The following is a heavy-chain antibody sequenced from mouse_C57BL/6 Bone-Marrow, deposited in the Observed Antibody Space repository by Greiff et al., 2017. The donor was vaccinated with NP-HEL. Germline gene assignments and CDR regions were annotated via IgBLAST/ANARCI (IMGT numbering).Heavy chain of an antibody. J-gene: IGHJ4*01. CDR2: IYPGDGDT. D-gene: IGHD2-4*01. CDR1: GYAFSSSW. CDR3: ARTRLRRAMDY. Sequence: QVQLQQSGPELVKPGASVKISCKASGYAFSSSWMNWVKQRPGKGLEWIGRIYPGDGDTNYNGKFKGKATLTADKSSSTAYMQLSSLTSEDSAVYFCARTRLRRAMDYWGQGTSVTVSP. V-gene: IGHV1-82*01.